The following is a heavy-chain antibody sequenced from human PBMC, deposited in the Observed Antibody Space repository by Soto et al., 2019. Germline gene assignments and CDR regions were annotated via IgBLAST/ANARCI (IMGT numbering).Heavy chain of an antibody. J-gene: IGHJ6*02. V-gene: IGHV4-31*03. CDR2: IYYSGST. Sequence: SETLSLTCTVSGGSISSGGYYWSWIRQHPGKGLEWIGYIYYSGSTYYNPSLKSRVTISVDRSKNQFSLKLSSVTAADTAVYYCARAHYGDYGYGMDVWGQGTTVTVSS. D-gene: IGHD4-17*01. CDR1: GGSISSGGYY. CDR3: ARAHYGDYGYGMDV.